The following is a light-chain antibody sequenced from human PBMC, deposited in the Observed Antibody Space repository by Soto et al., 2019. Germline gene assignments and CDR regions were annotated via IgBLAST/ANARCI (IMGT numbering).Light chain of an antibody. CDR3: QQNFNFPRT. J-gene: IGKJ1*01. CDR1: QTIDTY. Sequence: DIQFTQSPSSLSSSVGDRVTITCRASQTIDTYVNWYQHKPGTAPKVLIYAATYLQNGVPSRFSGTGSGADFTLTISSLQPEDFATYYCQQNFNFPRTFGQGTKVDIK. CDR2: AAT. V-gene: IGKV1-39*01.